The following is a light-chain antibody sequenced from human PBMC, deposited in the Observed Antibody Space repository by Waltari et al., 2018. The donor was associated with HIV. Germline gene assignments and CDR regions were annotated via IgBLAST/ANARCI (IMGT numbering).Light chain of an antibody. V-gene: IGLV3-1*01. CDR1: NLGDKY. CDR2: EDV. CDR3: QAWDSHNVI. J-gene: IGLJ2*01. Sequence: SYELTQPPSVSVSPGQKAIITCSGDNLGDKYASWYQQRPGQSPVLVIYEDVKRPSGIPERFSGSNSGNTATLTISGTQAMDESDYYCQAWDSHNVIFGGGTKLTVL.